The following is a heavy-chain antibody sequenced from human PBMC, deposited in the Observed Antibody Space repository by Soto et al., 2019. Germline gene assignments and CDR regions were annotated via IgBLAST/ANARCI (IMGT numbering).Heavy chain of an antibody. CDR2: TYYSGTT. D-gene: IGHD1-20*01. CDR1: GGSISSSSYY. Sequence: SETLSLTCTVSGGSISSSSYYWGWVRQPPGKGLEWIGSTYYSGTTYYNPSLKSRITISVDTSKNQFSLNLSFVTAADTAVYYCARQGHDITGSGFDYYYGMDVWGQGTTVTVSS. J-gene: IGHJ6*02. CDR3: ARQGHDITGSGFDYYYGMDV. V-gene: IGHV4-39*01.